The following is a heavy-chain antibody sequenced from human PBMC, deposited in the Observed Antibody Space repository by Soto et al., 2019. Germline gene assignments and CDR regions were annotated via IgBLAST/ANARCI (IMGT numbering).Heavy chain of an antibody. CDR3: AKDFAYSISGGPGYGLDV. CDR2: INWNGDTV. Sequence: EVQLVESGGGLVQPGRSLRLSCVASGFTFDDYAMHWDRQVPGRGLEWVSRINWNGDTVAYADSVEGRFTISRDNAKNSLYLQMEGLRAEDTALYYCAKDFAYSISGGPGYGLDVWGQGTTVTVSS. CDR1: GFTFDDYA. V-gene: IGHV3-9*01. J-gene: IGHJ6*02. D-gene: IGHD1-26*01.